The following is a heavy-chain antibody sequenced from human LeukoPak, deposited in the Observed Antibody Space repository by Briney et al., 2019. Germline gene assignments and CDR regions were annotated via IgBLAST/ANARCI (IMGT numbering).Heavy chain of an antibody. CDR1: GGSVSSGSYY. D-gene: IGHD3-9*01. CDR2: IYYSGST. CDR3: ARGGKYYDILTGYYGMDV. V-gene: IGHV4-61*01. Sequence: SETLSLTCTVSGGSVSSGSYYWSWIRQPPGKGLEWIGYIYYSGSTNCNPSLKSRVTISVDTSKNQFSLKLSSVTAADTAVYYCARGGKYYDILTGYYGMDVWGKGTTVTVSS. J-gene: IGHJ6*04.